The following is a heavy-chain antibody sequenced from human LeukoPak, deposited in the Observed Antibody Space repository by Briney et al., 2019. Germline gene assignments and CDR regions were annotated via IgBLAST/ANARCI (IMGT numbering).Heavy chain of an antibody. V-gene: IGHV7-4-1*02. CDR2: INTNTGNP. Sequence: ASVKVSCKASGYTFTSYAMNWVRQAPGQGLEWMGWINTNTGNPTYAQGFTGRFVFSLDTSVSTAYLQISSLKAEDTAVYYCAIPPPPSISYYDSSGYYFDYWGQGTLVTVSS. D-gene: IGHD3-22*01. CDR3: AIPPPPSISYYDSSGYYFDY. J-gene: IGHJ4*02. CDR1: GYTFTSYA.